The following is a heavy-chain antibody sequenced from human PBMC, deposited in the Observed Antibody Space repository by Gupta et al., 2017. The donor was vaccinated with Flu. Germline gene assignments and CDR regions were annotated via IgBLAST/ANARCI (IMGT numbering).Heavy chain of an antibody. J-gene: IGHJ5*02. CDR1: GFTFSDSA. CDR3: TRPSYYDNDNVNFFDA. CDR2: IRSKANNYAT. Sequence: EVQLVESGGGLVQPGGSLKLSCAAPGFTFSDSALHWVRQAYGKGLEWVGRIRSKANNYATGYAASVKGRFTISRDDSKNTAVLKMNSLKSEDTAVYYCTRPSYYDNDNVNFFDAWGLGTLVTVSS. V-gene: IGHV3-73*01. D-gene: IGHD3-22*01.